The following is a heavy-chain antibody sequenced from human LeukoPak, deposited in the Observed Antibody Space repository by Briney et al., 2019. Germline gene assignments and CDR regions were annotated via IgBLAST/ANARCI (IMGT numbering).Heavy chain of an antibody. V-gene: IGHV4-61*09. CDR3: MRYYYYYMDV. CDR2: IYTTGST. CDR1: GGSISSGSYY. J-gene: IGHJ6*03. Sequence: SETLSLTCTVSGGSISSGSYYWSWIRQPAGKGLEWIGHIYTTGSTNYNPSLKSRVTISVDTSKTQFSLKLSSVTAADTAVYYCMRYYYYYMDVWGKGTTVTISS.